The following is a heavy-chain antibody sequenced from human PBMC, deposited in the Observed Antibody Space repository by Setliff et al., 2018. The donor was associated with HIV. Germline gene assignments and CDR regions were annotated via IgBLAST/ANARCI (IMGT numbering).Heavy chain of an antibody. J-gene: IGHJ4*02. Sequence: PSETLSLTCDVSGYSINNIHYWGWIRQPPGKGLECLGNIYDGGTTYHNPSLKGRVTISIDTSKNQFSLKLSSVTAADTAVYFCARGYYDILTGYYSSGIWDYWGQGTLVTVSS. D-gene: IGHD3-9*01. CDR2: IYDGGTT. CDR3: ARGYYDILTGYYSSGIWDY. CDR1: GYSINNIHY. V-gene: IGHV4-38-2*01.